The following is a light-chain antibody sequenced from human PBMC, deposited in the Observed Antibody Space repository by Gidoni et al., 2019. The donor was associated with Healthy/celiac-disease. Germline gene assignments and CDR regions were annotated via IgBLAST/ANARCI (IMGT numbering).Light chain of an antibody. J-gene: IGKJ1*01. CDR2: SAS. V-gene: IGKV1-27*01. CDR3: QKYNSALWT. Sequence: DIQMTQYPSSLSASVGDRVTITCRASQGISTYLAWYQQKPGKVPKLLLYSASTLQSGVPSRFGRSGSGTDFSLSISSLQPEDVATYYCQKYNSALWTFGQGTKVEIK. CDR1: QGISTY.